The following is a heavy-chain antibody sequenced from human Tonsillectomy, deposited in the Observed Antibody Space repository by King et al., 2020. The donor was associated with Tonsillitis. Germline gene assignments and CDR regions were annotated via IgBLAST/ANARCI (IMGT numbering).Heavy chain of an antibody. D-gene: IGHD6-13*01. CDR3: AKDLLSSSSWYYYGMDV. Sequence: VQLVESGGGVVQPGRSLRLSCAASGFTFSSYGMHWVRQAPGKGLEWVGIISYDGSNKYYADSVKGRFTISRDNSKNTLYLQMNSLRAEDTAVYYCAKDLLSSSSWYYYGMDVWGQGTTVTVSS. J-gene: IGHJ6*02. V-gene: IGHV3-30*18. CDR1: GFTFSSYG. CDR2: ISYDGSNK.